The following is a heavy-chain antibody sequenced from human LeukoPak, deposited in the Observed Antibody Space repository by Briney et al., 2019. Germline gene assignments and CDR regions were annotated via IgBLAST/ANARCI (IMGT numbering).Heavy chain of an antibody. CDR3: ARRVAAAGTDWFDP. CDR1: GYTFTSYD. V-gene: IGHV1-8*01. D-gene: IGHD6-13*01. CDR2: MNPNSGNT. Sequence: ASVKVSCKASGYTFTSYDINWVRQATGQGLEWMGWMNPNSGNTGYAQKFQGRVTMTRNTSISTAYMELSSLRSEDTAVYCCARRVAAAGTDWFDPWGQGTLVTVSS. J-gene: IGHJ5*02.